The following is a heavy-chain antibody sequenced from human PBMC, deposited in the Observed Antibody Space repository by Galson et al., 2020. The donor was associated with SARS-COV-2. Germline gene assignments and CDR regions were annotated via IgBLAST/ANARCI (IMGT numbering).Heavy chain of an antibody. CDR1: GDSISSGSYY. Sequence: SEPLSLTCTVSGDSISSGSYYWSWIRQPAGKGLEWNGRIYNSGNTNYNHPLWSQVTISVDTSKNQFSLKLTSVTAADTAVYYCARGNSPCVTIFGVLTGTCGMDVWGQGTTVTVSS. D-gene: IGHD3-3*01. V-gene: IGHV4-61*02. CDR3: ARGNSPCVTIFGVLTGTCGMDV. J-gene: IGHJ6*02. CDR2: IYNSGNT.